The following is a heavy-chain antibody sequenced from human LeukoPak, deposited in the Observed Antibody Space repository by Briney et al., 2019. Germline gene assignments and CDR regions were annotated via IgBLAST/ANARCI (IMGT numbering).Heavy chain of an antibody. V-gene: IGHV1-46*01. D-gene: IGHD3-10*01. CDR1: GYTFINNW. Sequence: ASVKVSCKASGYTFINNWMHWVRQAPGQGLEWIGLINPTGTGTLYAQKFQGRVTMTRDMSTSTDYMELSSLRSEDTAVYYCARHNSVGDIAWWFDPWGQGTLVTVSS. CDR3: ARHNSVGDIAWWFDP. CDR2: INPTGTGT. J-gene: IGHJ5*02.